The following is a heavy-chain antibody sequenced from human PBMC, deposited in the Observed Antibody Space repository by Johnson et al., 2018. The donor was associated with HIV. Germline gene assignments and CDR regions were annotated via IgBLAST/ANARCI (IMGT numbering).Heavy chain of an antibody. CDR2: ISYDGNNT. D-gene: IGHD6-13*01. V-gene: IGHV3-30*04. CDR3: AKDGSSSWYNGAFDI. Sequence: QVQLVESGGGVVQPGRSLRLSCAASGFTFSIYAMHWVRQAPGKGLEWVAVISYDGNNTYYADSVKGRFTISRDNSKNTLYLQMNSLRAEDTAVYYCAKDGSSSWYNGAFDIWGQGTMVTVSS. J-gene: IGHJ3*02. CDR1: GFTFSIYA.